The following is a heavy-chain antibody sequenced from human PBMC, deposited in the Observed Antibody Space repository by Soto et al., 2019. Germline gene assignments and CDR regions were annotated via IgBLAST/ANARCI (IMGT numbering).Heavy chain of an antibody. CDR2: IFSNDEK. D-gene: IGHD1-26*01. V-gene: IGHV2-26*01. CDR1: GFSLSNARMG. J-gene: IGHJ4*02. Sequence: QITLKESCPVLVKPTETLTLTCTVSGFSLSNARMGVSWIRQPPGKALEWLAHIFSNDEKSYSTSLKSRLTISKDTSKSQVVLTMTNMDPVDTATYYCARHGRGVGARPLDYWGQGTLVNVSS. CDR3: ARHGRGVGARPLDY.